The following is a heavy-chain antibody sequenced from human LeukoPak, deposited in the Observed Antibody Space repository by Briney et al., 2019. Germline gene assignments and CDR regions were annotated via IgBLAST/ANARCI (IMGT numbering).Heavy chain of an antibody. J-gene: IGHJ3*02. V-gene: IGHV3-30-3*01. Sequence: GGSLRLSCAASGFTFSSYAMHWVRQAPGKGLEWVAVISYDGSNKYYADSVKGRFTISRDNSKNTLYLQMNSLRAEDTAVYYCARVGSWARLSSSWYFEAFDIWGQGTMVTVSS. CDR3: ARVGSWARLSSSWYFEAFDI. CDR1: GFTFSSYA. CDR2: ISYDGSNK. D-gene: IGHD6-13*01.